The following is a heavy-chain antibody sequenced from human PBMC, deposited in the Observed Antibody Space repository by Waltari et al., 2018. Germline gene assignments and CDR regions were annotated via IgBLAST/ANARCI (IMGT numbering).Heavy chain of an antibody. V-gene: IGHV1-2*06. Sequence: QVQLVQSGAEVNKSGASVQVSCKAPGYTFTDIFIHWLRQSPGQGLEWMGRINPNSGDTSYAQRFQGRVTMTGDTSITTAYMELTGLRSDDTAIYYCARSGGGTTTFGVAEWGQGSLVTVSS. CDR1: GYTFTDIF. D-gene: IGHD3-3*01. J-gene: IGHJ4*02. CDR3: ARSGGGTTTFGVAE. CDR2: INPNSGDT.